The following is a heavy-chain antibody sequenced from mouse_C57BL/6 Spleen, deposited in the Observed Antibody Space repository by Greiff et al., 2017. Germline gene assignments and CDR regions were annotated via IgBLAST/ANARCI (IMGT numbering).Heavy chain of an antibody. CDR2: IFPGSGST. J-gene: IGHJ3*01. Sequence: QVQLQQSGPELVKPGASVKISCKASGYTFTDYYINWVKQRPGQGLEWIGWIFPGSGSTYYNEKFKGKATLTGDKSSSTAYMLLSSLTSEDSAVYFWARSAQATAWFAYWGQGTLVTVSA. CDR3: ARSAQATAWFAY. D-gene: IGHD3-2*02. CDR1: GYTFTDYY. V-gene: IGHV1-75*01.